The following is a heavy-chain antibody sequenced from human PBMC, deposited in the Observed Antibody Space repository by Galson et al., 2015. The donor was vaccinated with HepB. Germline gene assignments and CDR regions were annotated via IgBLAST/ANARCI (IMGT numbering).Heavy chain of an antibody. J-gene: IGHJ6*02. D-gene: IGHD4-17*01. Sequence: SLRLSCAASGFTVSSNYMSWVRQAPGKGLEWVSVIYSGGSTYYADSVKGRFTISRDNSKNTLCLQMNSLRAEDTAVYYCARGGSYGDYYYYYGMDVWGQGTTVTVSS. V-gene: IGHV3-53*01. CDR3: ARGGSYGDYYYYYGMDV. CDR1: GFTVSSNY. CDR2: IYSGGST.